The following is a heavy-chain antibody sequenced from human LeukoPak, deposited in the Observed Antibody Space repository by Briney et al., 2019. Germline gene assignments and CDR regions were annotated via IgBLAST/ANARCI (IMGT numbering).Heavy chain of an antibody. V-gene: IGHV4-30-4*01. CDR2: IYYSGST. J-gene: IGHJ5*02. D-gene: IGHD4-17*01. Sequence: SETLSLTCTVSGSSISSGDYYWSWIRQPPGKGLEWIGYIYYSGSTYYNPSLKSRVTISVDTSKNQFSLKLSSVTAADTAVYYCARGMSTVTRPNSNWFDPWGQGTLVTVSS. CDR1: GSSISSGDYY. CDR3: ARGMSTVTRPNSNWFDP.